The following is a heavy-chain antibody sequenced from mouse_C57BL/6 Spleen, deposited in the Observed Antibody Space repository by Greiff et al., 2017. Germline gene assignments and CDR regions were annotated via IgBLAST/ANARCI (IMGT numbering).Heavy chain of an antibody. CDR1: GYTFTDYY. Sequence: EVQLQQSGPELVKPGASVKISCKASGYTFTDYYMNWVKQSHGKSIEWIGDINPNNGGTSYNQKFKGKAALTVDKSSSTAYMELRSLTSEDSAVYYCARWATVVAPLGYFDVWGTGTTVTVSS. J-gene: IGHJ1*03. CDR2: INPNNGGT. CDR3: ARWATVVAPLGYFDV. V-gene: IGHV1-26*01. D-gene: IGHD1-1*01.